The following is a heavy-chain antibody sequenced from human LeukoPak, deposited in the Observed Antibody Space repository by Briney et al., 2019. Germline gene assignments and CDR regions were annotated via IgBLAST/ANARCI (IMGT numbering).Heavy chain of an antibody. V-gene: IGHV3-53*01. CDR2: IYSGGST. CDR1: GFTVSSNY. CDR3: ARASALGTVTPYYGMDV. D-gene: IGHD4-17*01. J-gene: IGHJ6*02. Sequence: PGGSLRLSCAASGFTVSSNYMSWVRQAPGKGLEWVSVIYSGGSTYYADSVKGRFTISRDNSKNTLYLQMSSLRAEDTAVYYCARASALGTVTPYYGMDVWGQGTTVTVSS.